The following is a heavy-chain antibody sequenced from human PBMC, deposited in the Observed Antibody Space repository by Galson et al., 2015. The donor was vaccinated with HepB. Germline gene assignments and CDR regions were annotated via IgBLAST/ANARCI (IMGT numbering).Heavy chain of an antibody. CDR1: GYTFTGYY. V-gene: IGHV1-2*02. J-gene: IGHJ6*02. D-gene: IGHD6-6*01. Sequence: SVKVSCKASGYTFTGYYMHWVRQAPGQGLEWMGWINPNSGGTNYAQKFQGRVTMTRDTCISTAYMELSRLRSDDTAVYYCASIIAARTRNRYYGMDVWGQGTTVTVSS. CDR3: ASIIAARTRNRYYGMDV. CDR2: INPNSGGT.